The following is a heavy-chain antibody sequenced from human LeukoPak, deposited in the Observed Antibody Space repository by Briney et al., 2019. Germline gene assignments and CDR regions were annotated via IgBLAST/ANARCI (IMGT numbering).Heavy chain of an antibody. CDR1: GFTFSSYS. V-gene: IGHV3-48*01. D-gene: IGHD2-15*01. J-gene: IGHJ4*02. CDR3: ASWAVVVVAANRDY. Sequence: PGGSLRLSCAASGFTFSSYSMNWVRQAPGKGLECVSYISSSSSTIYYADSVKGRFTISRDNAKNSLYLQMNSLRAEDTAVYYCASWAVVVVAANRDYWGQGTLVTVSS. CDR2: ISSSSSTI.